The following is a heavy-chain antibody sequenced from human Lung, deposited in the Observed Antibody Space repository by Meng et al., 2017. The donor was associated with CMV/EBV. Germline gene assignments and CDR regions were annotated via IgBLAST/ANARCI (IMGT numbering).Heavy chain of an antibody. CDR2: IIPILGIA. CDR1: GGTFSSYA. Sequence: SVXVSCKASGGTFSSYAISWVRQAPGQGLEWMGGIIPILGIANYAQKFQGRVTITADKSTSTGYMELSSLRSEDTAVYYCARGGLFGVVIILPDYPYFDYWGQGTRVTGAS. J-gene: IGHJ4*02. CDR3: ARGGLFGVVIILPDYPYFDY. V-gene: IGHV1-69*10. D-gene: IGHD3-3*01.